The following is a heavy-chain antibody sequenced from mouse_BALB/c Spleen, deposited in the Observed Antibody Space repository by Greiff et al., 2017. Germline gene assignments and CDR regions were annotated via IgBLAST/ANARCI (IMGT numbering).Heavy chain of an antibody. CDR1: GYSITSGYY. CDR3: AREGGYHYFDY. D-gene: IGHD2-2*01. V-gene: IGHV3-6*02. J-gene: IGHJ2*01. CDR2: ISYDGSN. Sequence: EVQLQESGPGLVKPSQSLSLTCSVTGYSITSGYYWNWIRQFPGNKLEWMGYISYDGSNNYNPSLKNRISITRDTSKNQFFLKLNSVTTEDTATYYCAREGGYHYFDYWGQGTTLTVSS.